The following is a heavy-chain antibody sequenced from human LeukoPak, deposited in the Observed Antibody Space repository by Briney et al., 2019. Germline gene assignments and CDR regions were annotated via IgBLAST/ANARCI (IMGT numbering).Heavy chain of an antibody. J-gene: IGHJ4*02. D-gene: IGHD6-19*01. CDR2: IIPILGIA. V-gene: IGHV1-69*04. CDR3: ARSVAGLDY. Sequence: ASVKVSCKASGGTFSSYAISWVRQAPGQGLEWMGRIIPILGIANYAQKFQGRVTMTRDTSTSTVYMELSSPRSEDTAVYYCARSVAGLDYWGQGTLVTVSS. CDR1: GGTFSSYA.